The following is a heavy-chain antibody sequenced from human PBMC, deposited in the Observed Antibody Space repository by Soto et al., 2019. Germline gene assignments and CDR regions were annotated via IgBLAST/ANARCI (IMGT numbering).Heavy chain of an antibody. CDR2: INHSGST. CDR3: ARAEGCSSTSCSPKWFDP. J-gene: IGHJ5*02. CDR1: GGSFSGYY. V-gene: IGHV4-34*01. Sequence: PSETLSLTCAVYGGSFSGYYWSWIRQPPGKGLEWIGEINHSGSTNYNPSLKSRVTISVDTSKNQFSLKLSSVTAADTAVYYCARAEGCSSTSCSPKWFDPWGQGTLVTFPS. D-gene: IGHD2-2*01.